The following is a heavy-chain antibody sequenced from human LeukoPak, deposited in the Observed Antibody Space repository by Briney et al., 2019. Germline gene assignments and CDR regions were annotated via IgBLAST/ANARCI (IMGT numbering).Heavy chain of an antibody. J-gene: IGHJ4*02. CDR2: MNPNSGNT. D-gene: IGHD3-3*01. CDR1: GYTFTSYD. Sequence: ASVKVSCKASGYTFTSYDINWVRQATGQGLEWMGWMNPNSGNTGYAQKFQGRVTMTRNTSMSTAYMELSSLRSEDTAVYYCARGYPGITIFGVVIRRVYYFDYWGQGTLVTVSS. V-gene: IGHV1-8*01. CDR3: ARGYPGITIFGVVIRRVYYFDY.